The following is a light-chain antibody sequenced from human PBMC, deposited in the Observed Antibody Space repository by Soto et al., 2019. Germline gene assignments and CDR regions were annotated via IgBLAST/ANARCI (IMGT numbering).Light chain of an antibody. J-gene: IGKJ1*01. CDR3: QQYGSSPWT. CDR2: GAS. Sequence: EIVLTQSPGTLSVSPGERATLSCRASQSVSNNLAWYQQKSGQAPRLLIYGASSRATGIPDRFSGSGSGTDFTLTISRLEPEDFAVYYCQQYGSSPWTFGQGTKVDIK. V-gene: IGKV3-20*01. CDR1: QSVSNN.